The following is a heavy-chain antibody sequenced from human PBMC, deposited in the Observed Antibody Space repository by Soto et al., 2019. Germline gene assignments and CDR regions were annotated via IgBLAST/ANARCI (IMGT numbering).Heavy chain of an antibody. Sequence: PGGSLRLSCAASGFNVDTSIITWCGQAPVKGRERVSGINDNGDIIYYADSVKGRFTISRDSAKNTMYLQMNSLTVDDTAVYYCARGGLRQRLDPWGRGALVTVSS. CDR3: ARGGLRQRLDP. V-gene: IGHV3-20*04. CDR2: INDNGDII. J-gene: IGHJ5*02. CDR1: GFNVDTSI.